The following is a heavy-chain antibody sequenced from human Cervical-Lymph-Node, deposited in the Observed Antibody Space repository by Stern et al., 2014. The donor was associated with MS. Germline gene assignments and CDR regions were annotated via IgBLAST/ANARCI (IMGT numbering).Heavy chain of an antibody. D-gene: IGHD2-8*01. V-gene: IGHV1-2*06. CDR3: GRRNCPNNICYIDY. CDR1: GYTFTDYY. J-gene: IGHJ4*02. CDR2: INPNTGDT. Sequence: VQLVESGPEVKKPGASVKVSCKASGYTFTDYYIHWVRQAPGQGLEWVGRINPNTGDTWYAQKVQGRVTLTRDTSTSTSYMDLSSLRSDDTAVYYCGRRNCPNNICYIDYWGQGALVTVSS.